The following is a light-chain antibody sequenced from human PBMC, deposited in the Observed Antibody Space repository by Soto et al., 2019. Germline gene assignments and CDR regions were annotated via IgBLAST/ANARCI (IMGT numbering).Light chain of an antibody. CDR1: QSISSW. CDR3: QQYNNYPWT. V-gene: IGKV1-5*01. Sequence: DIPMTKSPSTLSASVGDRDTITCRASQSISSWLAWYQQKPGKAPKLLIYDASSLESGVPSRFSGSGSGTEFTLTISSLQPDDFATYYCQQYNNYPWTFGQGTKVDIK. CDR2: DAS. J-gene: IGKJ1*01.